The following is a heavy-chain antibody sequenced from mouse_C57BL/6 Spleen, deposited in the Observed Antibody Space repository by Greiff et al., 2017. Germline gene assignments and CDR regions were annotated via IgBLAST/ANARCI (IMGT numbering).Heavy chain of an antibody. V-gene: IGHV5-6*01. CDR3: ARWEFDGFLDY. Sequence: EVKVVESGGDLVKPGGSLKLSCAASGFTFSSYGMSWVRQTPDKRLEWVATISSGGSYTYYPDSVKGRFTISSDNAKNTLYLQMSSLKSEDTAMYYCARWEFDGFLDYWGQGTTLTVSS. J-gene: IGHJ2*01. CDR2: ISSGGSYT. CDR1: GFTFSSYG. D-gene: IGHD2-3*01.